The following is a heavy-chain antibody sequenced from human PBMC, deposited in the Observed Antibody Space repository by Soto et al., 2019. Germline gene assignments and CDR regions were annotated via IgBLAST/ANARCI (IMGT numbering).Heavy chain of an antibody. CDR2: IDGIGTGT. Sequence: EAQLVQSGGGSVQPGGSLRLSCAASGFTFTNYWMHWVRQVPGKGLVWVARIDGIGTGTSYSDSVRGRFTISRDNAENMLYLQMNSLRAEDTAVYYCTTVFEYWGRGTLVTVSS. V-gene: IGHV3-74*01. CDR1: GFTFTNYW. CDR3: TTVFEY. J-gene: IGHJ4*02.